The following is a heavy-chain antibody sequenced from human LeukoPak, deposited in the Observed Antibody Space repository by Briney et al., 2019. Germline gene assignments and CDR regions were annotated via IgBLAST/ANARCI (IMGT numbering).Heavy chain of an antibody. CDR1: GDSISSNSYY. Sequence: SETLSLTCTVSGDSISSNSYYWGWIRQPPGKGLEWIGNIYYSGSTYYNPSLKSRVTISLDTSKNQFSLKLSSVTAADTAVYYCVRDPRNWNYFDYWGHGILVTVSS. CDR3: VRDPRNWNYFDY. V-gene: IGHV4-39*07. J-gene: IGHJ4*01. D-gene: IGHD1-20*01. CDR2: IYYSGST.